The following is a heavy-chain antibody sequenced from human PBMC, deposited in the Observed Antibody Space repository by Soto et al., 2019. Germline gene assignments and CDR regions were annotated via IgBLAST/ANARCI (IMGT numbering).Heavy chain of an antibody. CDR1: GGSFSGYY. J-gene: IGHJ5*02. CDR2: INHSGST. CDR3: ARRTMVRGAPRFDP. Sequence: SETLSLTCAVYGGSFSGYYWSWIRQPPGKGLEWIGEINHSGSTNYNPSLKSRVTISVDTSKNQFSLKLSSVTAADTAVYYCARRTMVRGAPRFDPWGQGTLVTVSS. D-gene: IGHD3-10*01. V-gene: IGHV4-34*01.